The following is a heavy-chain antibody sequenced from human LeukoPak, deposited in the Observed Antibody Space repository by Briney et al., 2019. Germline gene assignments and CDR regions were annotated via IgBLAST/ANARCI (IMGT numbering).Heavy chain of an antibody. CDR2: IYYSGST. D-gene: IGHD2-15*01. V-gene: IGHV4-59*01. Sequence: SETLSLTCIVSGGSISSYYWSWIRQPPGKGLEWIGYIYYSGSTSYNPSLKSRVTISVDTSKNQFSLKLSSVTAADTAAYYCARGGGSAFDIWGQGTMVTVSS. CDR3: ARGGGSAFDI. CDR1: GGSISSYY. J-gene: IGHJ3*02.